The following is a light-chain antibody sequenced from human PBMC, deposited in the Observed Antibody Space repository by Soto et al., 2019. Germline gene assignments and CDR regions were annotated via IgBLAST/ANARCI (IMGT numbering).Light chain of an antibody. V-gene: IGKV3-20*01. CDR3: QQCGTSPIT. CDR1: QTVSSY. Sequence: ENVLTQSPGPLSLSPGERATLSCRASQTVSSYLTWYQQRPGQAPRLLISGASKRATGIPDRLSGSGSGTDFTLTISRLEPEDFALYYCQQCGTSPITFGQATRLEIK. J-gene: IGKJ5*01. CDR2: GAS.